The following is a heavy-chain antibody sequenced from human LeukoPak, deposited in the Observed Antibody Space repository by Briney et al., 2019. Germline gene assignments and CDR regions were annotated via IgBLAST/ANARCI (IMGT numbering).Heavy chain of an antibody. Sequence: SETLSLTCTVSGDSISSSNYYWGWIRQPPGKGLEWIGSISYRGNTYYSSSLKSRVTISVDMSKSQFSLRLSSMTAADRAVYYCARGQLALYYYNGLDVWGQGTTVTVSS. CDR2: ISYRGNT. CDR1: GDSISSSNYY. CDR3: ARGQLALYYYNGLDV. J-gene: IGHJ6*02. D-gene: IGHD1-1*01. V-gene: IGHV4-39*01.